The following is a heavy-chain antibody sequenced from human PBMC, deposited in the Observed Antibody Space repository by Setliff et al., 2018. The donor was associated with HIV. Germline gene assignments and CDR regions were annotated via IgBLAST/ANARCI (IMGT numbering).Heavy chain of an antibody. Sequence: LSLTCTVSGGSISVYYWSWIRQPPGKGLEWIGYIYYTGSTNYNPSLKSRVTISLDTSKNQFSLNLSSVTAADTAVYYCARAPSLDTATVSRWGYYFDYWGQGTLVTVSS. CDR2: IYYTGST. CDR3: ARAPSLDTATVSRWGYYFDY. D-gene: IGHD5-18*01. CDR1: GGSISVYY. V-gene: IGHV4-59*01. J-gene: IGHJ4*02.